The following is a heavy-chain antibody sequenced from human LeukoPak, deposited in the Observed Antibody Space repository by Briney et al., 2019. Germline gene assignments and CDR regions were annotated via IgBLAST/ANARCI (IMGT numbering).Heavy chain of an antibody. CDR2: IYYSGST. Sequence: PSETLSLTRTVSGDSISSSTYYWGWIRQPPGKGLEWIGSIYYSGSTYYNPSLKSRVTISVDTSKNQFSLKLSSVTAADTAVYYCARRGNSFFDYWGQGTLVTVSS. J-gene: IGHJ4*02. V-gene: IGHV4-39*01. D-gene: IGHD6-13*01. CDR3: ARRGNSFFDY. CDR1: GDSISSSTYY.